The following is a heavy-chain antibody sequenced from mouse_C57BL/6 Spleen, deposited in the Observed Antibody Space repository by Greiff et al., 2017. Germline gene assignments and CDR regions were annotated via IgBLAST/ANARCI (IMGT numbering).Heavy chain of an antibody. CDR2: INPSSGYT. CDR1: GYTFTSYT. D-gene: IGHD1-1*02. CDR3: AIWYAMDY. J-gene: IGHJ4*01. Sequence: VKLMESGAELARPGASVKMSCKASGYTFTSYTMHWVKQRPGQGLEWIGYINPSSGYTKYNQKFKDKATLTADKSSSTAYMQLSSLTSEDSAVYYCAIWYAMDYWGQGTSVTVSS. V-gene: IGHV1-4*01.